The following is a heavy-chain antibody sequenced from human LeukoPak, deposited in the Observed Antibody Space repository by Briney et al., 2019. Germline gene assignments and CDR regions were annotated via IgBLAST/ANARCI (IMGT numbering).Heavy chain of an antibody. CDR3: ARKYYYDSSGYYYNFFGY. CDR1: RYTFTAYY. V-gene: IGHV1-2*02. J-gene: IGHJ4*02. CDR2: INPNRGVT. Sequence: ASVKVSCKASRYTFTAYYIHWMRQAPGQGLEWMGWINPNRGVTNYAQKFQGRVTVTRDTSISTAYMELSRLRSDDTAVYYCARKYYYDSSGYYYNFFGYWGQGTLVTVSS. D-gene: IGHD3-22*01.